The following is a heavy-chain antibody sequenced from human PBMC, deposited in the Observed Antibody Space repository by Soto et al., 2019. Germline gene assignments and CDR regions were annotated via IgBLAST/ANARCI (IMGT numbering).Heavy chain of an antibody. CDR2: IIPILGIA. D-gene: IGHD2-2*01. J-gene: IGHJ4*02. Sequence: QVQLVQSGAEVKKPGSSVKVSCKASGGTFSSYTISWVRQAPGQGLEWMGRIIPILGIANYAQKFQGRVTITADKSTSTAYMELSSLRSEDTAVYYCARGPLVPAARIDYWGQGTLVTVSS. V-gene: IGHV1-69*02. CDR1: GGTFSSYT. CDR3: ARGPLVPAARIDY.